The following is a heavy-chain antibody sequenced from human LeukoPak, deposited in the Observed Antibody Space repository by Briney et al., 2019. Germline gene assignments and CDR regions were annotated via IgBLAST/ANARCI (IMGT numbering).Heavy chain of an antibody. J-gene: IGHJ6*03. CDR3: ARAARDIVVVPAGRAAGTWGRYYYYYMDV. Sequence: NSSETLSLTCTVSGGSISSYYWSWIRQPPGKGLEWIGYIYYSGSTNYNPSLKSRVTISVDTSKNQFSLKLSSVTAADTAVYYCARAARDIVVVPAGRAAGTWGRYYYYYMDVWGKGTTVTISS. V-gene: IGHV4-59*01. CDR1: GGSISSYY. D-gene: IGHD2-2*01. CDR2: IYYSGST.